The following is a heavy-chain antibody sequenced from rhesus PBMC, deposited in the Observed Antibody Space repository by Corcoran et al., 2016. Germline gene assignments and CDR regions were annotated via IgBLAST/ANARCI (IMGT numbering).Heavy chain of an antibody. CDR1: GYSFTSSW. J-gene: IGHJ2*01. Sequence: EVQLVQSGAEVKRPGESLRISCKTSGYSFTSSWISWVRQMPGKGLGCMGSIYPGDSDTSYSPAFQGQVTISADKSISTTYLQWSSLKASDTATYYCAKKYSGNWYVDLWGPGTPITISS. CDR2: IYPGDSDT. D-gene: IGHD6-25*01. CDR3: AKKYSGNWYVDL. V-gene: IGHV5S1*01.